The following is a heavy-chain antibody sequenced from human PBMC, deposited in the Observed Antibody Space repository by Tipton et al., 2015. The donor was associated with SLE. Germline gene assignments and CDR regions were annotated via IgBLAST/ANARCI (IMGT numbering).Heavy chain of an antibody. V-gene: IGHV3-49*04. CDR2: IRTKTNGGTT. D-gene: IGHD1-26*01. Sequence: SLRLSCTASGFTFGDYIMAWVRQAPGKGLEWVGFIRTKTNGGTTQFAASVKGRFTISREDSKSIAYLQMNSLKTEDTAMYYCTRLFRDSGSYQAFDYWGQGTLVTVSS. J-gene: IGHJ4*02. CDR3: TRLFRDSGSYQAFDY. CDR1: GFTFGDYI.